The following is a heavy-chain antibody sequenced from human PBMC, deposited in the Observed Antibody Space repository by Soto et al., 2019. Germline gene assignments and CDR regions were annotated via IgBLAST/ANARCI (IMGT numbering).Heavy chain of an antibody. CDR2: INHSGST. V-gene: IGHV4-34*01. CDR3: ASNNCTNGVCYPTIDY. CDR1: GGSFSGYY. J-gene: IGHJ4*02. D-gene: IGHD2-8*01. Sequence: SETLSLTYAVYGGSFSGYYWSWIRQPPGKGLEWIGEINHSGSTNYNPSLKSRVTISVDTSKNQFSLKLSSVTAADTAVYYCASNNCTNGVCYPTIDYWGQGTLVTVSS.